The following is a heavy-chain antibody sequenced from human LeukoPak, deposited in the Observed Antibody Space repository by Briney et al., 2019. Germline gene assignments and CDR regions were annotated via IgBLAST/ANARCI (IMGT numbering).Heavy chain of an antibody. CDR1: GFTFSSYG. CDR3: AKLPPIYGDCSSVGAFDI. J-gene: IGHJ3*02. Sequence: PGGSLRLSCAASGFTFSSYGMHWVRQAPGKGLEWVAVISYDGSNKYYADSVRGRFTISRDNSKNTLYLQMNSLRAEDTAVYYCAKLPPIYGDCSSVGAFDIWGQGTMVTVSS. D-gene: IGHD4-17*01. V-gene: IGHV3-30*18. CDR2: ISYDGSNK.